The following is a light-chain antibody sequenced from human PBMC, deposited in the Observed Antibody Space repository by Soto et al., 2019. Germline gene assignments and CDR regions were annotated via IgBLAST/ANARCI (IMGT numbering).Light chain of an antibody. CDR3: ASLDDSRDGKV. J-gene: IGLJ3*02. CDR1: NSNIGRNY. Sequence: QSALTQPPSASGTPGQRVTLSCSGTNSNIGRNYVLWYQQVPATAPKVLIYNNDKRPSGVPDRFSGSTSGTSASLAISGLRSEEDADYYCASLDDSRDGKVFGGGTKLTVL. V-gene: IGLV1-47*02. CDR2: NND.